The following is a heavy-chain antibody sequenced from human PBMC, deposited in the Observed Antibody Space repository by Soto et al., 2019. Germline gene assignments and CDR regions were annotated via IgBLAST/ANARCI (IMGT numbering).Heavy chain of an antibody. D-gene: IGHD4-17*01. V-gene: IGHV3-7*03. CDR1: GFTFSNYW. CDR2: IKEDGSEK. J-gene: IGHJ4*02. CDR3: ARTTYLDY. Sequence: GGSLRLSCAASGFTFSNYWMSWVRQAPGKGLEWVANIKEDGSEKKYVDSVKGRFTISRDNAKNSLYLQMNSLRAEDTAVYYCARTTYLDYWGQGTLVTVSS.